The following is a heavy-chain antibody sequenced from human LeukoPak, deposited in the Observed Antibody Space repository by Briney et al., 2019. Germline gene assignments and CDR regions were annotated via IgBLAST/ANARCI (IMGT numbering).Heavy chain of an antibody. D-gene: IGHD1-26*01. V-gene: IGHV3-23*01. CDR1: GVTLSTYA. J-gene: IGHJ4*02. CDR2: ISSSGSGGNT. CDR3: ARELGSYYRYFDY. Sequence: PGGSLRLSCAASGVTLSTYAMSWARQAPGRGLEWVSGISSSGSGGNTYYADSVKGRFTISRDNSKNTLYLQMNSLRAEDTAVYYCARELGSYYRYFDYWGQGTLVTVSS.